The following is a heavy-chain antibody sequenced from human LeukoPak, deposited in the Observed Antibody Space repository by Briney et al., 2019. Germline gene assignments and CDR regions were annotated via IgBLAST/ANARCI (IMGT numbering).Heavy chain of an antibody. CDR1: GYTFTSYG. CDR3: AIHPDETDAFDI. J-gene: IGHJ3*02. D-gene: IGHD1-14*01. Sequence: ASVKVSCKASGYTFTSYGISWVRQAPGQGLEWMGWISAYDGNTNYAQKLQGRVTMTTDTPTSTAYMELRSLRSDDTAVYYCAIHPDETDAFDIWGQGTMVTVSS. CDR2: ISAYDGNT. V-gene: IGHV1-18*01.